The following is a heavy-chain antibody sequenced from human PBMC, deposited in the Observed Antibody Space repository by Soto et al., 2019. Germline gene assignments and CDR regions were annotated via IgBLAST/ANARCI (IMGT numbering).Heavy chain of an antibody. Sequence: QVQLVESGGGVVQPGRSLRLSCVASGFTFSNYGMHWLRQARGKGPEWVAVIWYDGSNKDYADSVKGRFTISRDNSRNTLYLQMNSLRAEDTAVYYCASPLETGDYWGQGTLVTVSS. V-gene: IGHV3-33*01. CDR1: GFTFSNYG. D-gene: IGHD3-10*01. CDR3: ASPLETGDY. CDR2: IWYDGSNK. J-gene: IGHJ4*02.